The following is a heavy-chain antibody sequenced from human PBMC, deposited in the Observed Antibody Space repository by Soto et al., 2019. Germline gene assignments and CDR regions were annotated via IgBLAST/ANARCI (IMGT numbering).Heavy chain of an antibody. V-gene: IGHV3-72*01. CDR1: GFTFSDHS. Sequence: EVQLVESGGGLVQPGGSLRLSCAVSGFTFSDHSMDWVRQAPGKGLEWVGRSRSKVNSYTTEYAASVKGRFTFSRDDSKNSLYLQMNNLQTEDTAVYYCARGDTKKTDYSSYFDYWGQGTLVTVSS. D-gene: IGHD4-4*01. CDR3: ARGDTKKTDYSSYFDY. CDR2: SRSKVNSYTT. J-gene: IGHJ4*02.